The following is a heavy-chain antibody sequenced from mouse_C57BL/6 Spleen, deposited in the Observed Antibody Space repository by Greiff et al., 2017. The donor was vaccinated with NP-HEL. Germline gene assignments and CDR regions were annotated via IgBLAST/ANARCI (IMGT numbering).Heavy chain of an antibody. CDR2: INPNNGGT. Sequence: EVQLQQSGPELVKPGASVKMSCKASGYTFTDYNMHWVKQSHGKSLEWIGYINPNNGGTSYNQKFKGKATLTVNKSSSTAYMELRSLTSEDSAVYYCARNDGYDPYFDYWGQGTTLTVSS. D-gene: IGHD2-3*01. V-gene: IGHV1-22*01. CDR1: GYTFTDYN. J-gene: IGHJ2*01. CDR3: ARNDGYDPYFDY.